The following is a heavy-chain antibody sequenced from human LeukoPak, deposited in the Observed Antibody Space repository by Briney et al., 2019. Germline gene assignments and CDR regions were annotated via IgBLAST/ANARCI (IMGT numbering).Heavy chain of an antibody. CDR3: ARNKESNSWYPVFDY. J-gene: IGHJ4*02. CDR2: IFHGGNT. D-gene: IGHD6-13*01. CDR1: GGSISSGGYS. Sequence: PSETLSLTCAVSGGSISSGGYSWSWVRQPPGKGLEWIGEIFHGGNTNYNPSLKSRVTISVDKSNNQFSLKLSSVTAADTAVYYCARNKESNSWYPVFDYWGQGTLVTVSS. V-gene: IGHV4-4*02.